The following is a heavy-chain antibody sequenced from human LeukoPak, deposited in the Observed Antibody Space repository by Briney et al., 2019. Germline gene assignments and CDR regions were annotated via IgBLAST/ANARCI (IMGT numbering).Heavy chain of an antibody. CDR2: ITTSDGNT. V-gene: IGHV3-23*01. CDR3: AKDGGLWVSAHWGDS. CDR1: GFTFSSYT. D-gene: IGHD7-27*01. J-gene: IGHJ4*02. Sequence: GESLRLSCAASGFTFSSYTMSWVRQAPGKGLEWVSTITTSDGNTYYADSVKGRFTVSRDNSKNTLFLQMNSLRAEDTAVYYCAKDGGLWVSAHWGDSWGRGTLVTVSS.